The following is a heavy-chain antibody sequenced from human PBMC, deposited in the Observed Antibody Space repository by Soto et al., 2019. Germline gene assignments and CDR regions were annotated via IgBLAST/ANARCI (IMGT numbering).Heavy chain of an antibody. D-gene: IGHD2-15*01. J-gene: IGHJ4*02. CDR2: ISGSGSST. V-gene: IGHV3-23*01. Sequence: PGGSLRLSCAASGFTFGNYAMSWVRQAPGKGLEWVSTISGSGSSTYYADSVKGRFTISRGNSRNTLYLQMNSLRAEDTAVYYCAKDRLGYSKPIDYWGQGTLVTVSS. CDR3: AKDRLGYSKPIDY. CDR1: GFTFGNYA.